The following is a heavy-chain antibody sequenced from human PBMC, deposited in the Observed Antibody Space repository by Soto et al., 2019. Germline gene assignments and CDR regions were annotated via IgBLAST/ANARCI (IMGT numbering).Heavy chain of an antibody. J-gene: IGHJ6*02. V-gene: IGHV3-72*01. CDR3: ARGGYCSSTSCHSDYYGMDV. Sequence: LRLSCAAFGFTFSDHYMDWVRQAPGKGLEWVGRTRNKANSYTTEYAASVKGRFTISRDDSKNSLYLQMNSLKTEDTAVYYCARGGYCSSTSCHSDYYGMDVWGQGTTVTVSS. CDR1: GFTFSDHY. CDR2: TRNKANSYTT. D-gene: IGHD2-2*01.